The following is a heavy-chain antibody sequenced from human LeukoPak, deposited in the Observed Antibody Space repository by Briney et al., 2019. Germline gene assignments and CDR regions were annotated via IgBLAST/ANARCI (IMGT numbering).Heavy chain of an antibody. CDR3: ASSDSSGYYPLDY. D-gene: IGHD3-22*01. J-gene: IGHJ4*02. CDR2: IIPILGIA. Sequence: KISCKGSGYSFTSYWIGWVRQAPGQGLEWMGRIIPILGIANYAQKFQGRVTITADKSTSTAYMELSSLRSEDTAVYYCASSDSSGYYPLDYWGQGTLVTVSS. V-gene: IGHV1-69*02. CDR1: GYSFTSYW.